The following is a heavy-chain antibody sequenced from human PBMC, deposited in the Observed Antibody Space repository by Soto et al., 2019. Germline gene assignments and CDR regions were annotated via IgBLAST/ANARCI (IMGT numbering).Heavy chain of an antibody. CDR1: GYAFTTYG. CDR2: ISAHNGNT. J-gene: IGHJ4*02. D-gene: IGHD1-1*01. Sequence: QVHLVPSGAEVKKPGASVKVSCKGSGYAFTTYGITWVRQAPGQGLEWMGWISAHNGNTNYAQKLQGRVTVTRDTSTSTAYMELRSLISDDTAVYYCARGRYGDSWGQGALVTVSS. V-gene: IGHV1-18*01. CDR3: ARGRYGDS.